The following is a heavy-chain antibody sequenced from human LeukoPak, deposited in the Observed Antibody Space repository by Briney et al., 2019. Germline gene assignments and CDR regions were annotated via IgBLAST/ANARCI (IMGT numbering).Heavy chain of an antibody. CDR2: IYYSGST. Sequence: PSETLSLTCTVSGGSISSYYCSWIRQPPGKGLEWIGYIYYSGSTNYNPSLKSRVTISVDTSKNQFSLKLSSVTAADTAVYYCARGVVVVPAALLSPLAFDYWGQGTLVTVSS. J-gene: IGHJ4*02. V-gene: IGHV4-59*01. D-gene: IGHD2-2*01. CDR3: ARGVVVVPAALLSPLAFDY. CDR1: GGSISSYY.